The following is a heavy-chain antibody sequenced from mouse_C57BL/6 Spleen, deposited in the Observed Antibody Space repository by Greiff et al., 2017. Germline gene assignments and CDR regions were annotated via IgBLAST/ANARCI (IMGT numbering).Heavy chain of an antibody. V-gene: IGHV1-52*01. CDR1: GYTFTSYW. CDR3: SRNYCYNYGDFDY. Sequence: VKLQQPGAELVRPGASVKLSCKASGYTFTSYWMNWVKQMPIQGLEWIGNIDPSDNETPYNQKFKDKATLTVDKSSNTAYMQLRILISADSAVYYCSRNYCYNYGDFDYWGQGTTLTVSS. J-gene: IGHJ2*01. CDR2: IDPSDNET. D-gene: IGHD1-1*01.